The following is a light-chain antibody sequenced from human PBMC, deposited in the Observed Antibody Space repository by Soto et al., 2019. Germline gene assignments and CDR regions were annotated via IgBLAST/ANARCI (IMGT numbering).Light chain of an antibody. CDR3: QQYDNWPLT. Sequence: EIVMTQSPGTLSVSPGERATLSCRASQSVSSNLAWYQQKPGQAPRLLIYRASTRATGIPARFSGSGSGTEFTLTISSLQSEDFAVYYCQQYDNWPLTFGGGTKVEIK. V-gene: IGKV3-15*01. CDR1: QSVSSN. CDR2: RAS. J-gene: IGKJ4*01.